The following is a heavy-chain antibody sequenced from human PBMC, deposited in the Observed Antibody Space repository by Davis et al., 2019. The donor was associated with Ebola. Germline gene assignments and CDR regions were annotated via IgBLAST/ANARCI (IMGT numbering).Heavy chain of an antibody. CDR1: GFTFSSYW. CDR2: IKQDGNEK. Sequence: GESLKISCAASGFTFSSYWMSWVRQAPGKGLEWVANIKQDGNEKYYVDSVKGRFTISRDNAKNSLYLQMNSLRAEDTAVYYCARVDYDILTGYYRGVGAFDIWGQGTMVTVSS. J-gene: IGHJ3*02. V-gene: IGHV3-7*03. D-gene: IGHD3-9*01. CDR3: ARVDYDILTGYYRGVGAFDI.